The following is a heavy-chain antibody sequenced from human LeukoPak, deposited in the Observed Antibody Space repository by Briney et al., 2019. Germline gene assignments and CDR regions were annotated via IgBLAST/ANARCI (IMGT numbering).Heavy chain of an antibody. CDR2: ISAYNGNT. V-gene: IGHV1-18*01. D-gene: IGHD4-17*01. Sequence: ASVKVSCKASGYTFTSYGTSWVRQAPGQGLEWMGWISAYNGNTNYAQKLQGRVTMTTDTSTSTAYMELRSLRSDDTAVYYCARVITWDYGDYGGWFDPWGQGTLVTVSS. CDR1: GYTFTSYG. CDR3: ARVITWDYGDYGGWFDP. J-gene: IGHJ5*02.